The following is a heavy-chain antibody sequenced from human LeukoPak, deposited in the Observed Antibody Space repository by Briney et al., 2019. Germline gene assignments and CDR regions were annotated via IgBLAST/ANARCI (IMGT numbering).Heavy chain of an antibody. Sequence: LETLSLTCTVSGGSLSGHYWSWIRQPPGKRLEWIGYVSHTGSTKYNPSLQSRVTISIDTSNSQFSLMLTSVTSADTAVYSCARLLDNDSSGDPDTFDVWGQGTTVIVSS. CDR3: ARLLDNDSSGDPDTFDV. D-gene: IGHD3-22*01. V-gene: IGHV4-59*11. CDR1: GGSLSGHY. J-gene: IGHJ3*01. CDR2: VSHTGST.